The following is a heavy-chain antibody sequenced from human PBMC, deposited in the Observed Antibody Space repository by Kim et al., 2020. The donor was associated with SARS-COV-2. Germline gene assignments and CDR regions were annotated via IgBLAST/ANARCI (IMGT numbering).Heavy chain of an antibody. CDR1: GFTFSSYG. CDR2: IWYDGSNK. D-gene: IGHD2-2*01. Sequence: GGSLRLSCAASGFTFSSYGMHWVRQAPGKGLEWVAVIWYDGSNKYYADSVKGRFTISRDNSKNTLYLQMNSLRAEDTAVYYCARDRCSSTSCLSFGDYWGQGTLVTVSS. J-gene: IGHJ4*02. V-gene: IGHV3-33*01. CDR3: ARDRCSSTSCLSFGDY.